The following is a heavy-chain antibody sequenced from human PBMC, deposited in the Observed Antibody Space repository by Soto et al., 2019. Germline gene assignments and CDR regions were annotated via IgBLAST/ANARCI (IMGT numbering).Heavy chain of an antibody. CDR2: IYHSGTT. CDR3: ATYYDSSGPTFDY. V-gene: IGHV4-30-4*01. D-gene: IGHD3-22*01. Sequence: PSETLSLTCTVSGGSISSGDHYWSWVRQPPGKGLEWIAYIYHSGTTYYNPSLKSRVTMSVDTSKSRFSLKLSSVTAADTAVYYCATYYDSSGPTFDYWGQGALVTVSS. CDR1: GGSISSGDHY. J-gene: IGHJ4*02.